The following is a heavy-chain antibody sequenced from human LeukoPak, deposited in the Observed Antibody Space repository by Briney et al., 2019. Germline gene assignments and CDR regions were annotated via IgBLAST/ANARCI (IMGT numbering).Heavy chain of an antibody. CDR2: MKEDGSAR. CDR3: AREQGWSDSYYGMDV. J-gene: IGHJ6*02. Sequence: GGSLRLSCVASGFTFSNYWMSWVRQAPGKGPEWLANMKEDGSARYYVDSMKGRFTISRDDAKNSLYLQMNSLRAEDTAVYYCAREQGWSDSYYGMDVWGQGTTVTVSS. V-gene: IGHV3-7*01. CDR1: GFTFSNYW.